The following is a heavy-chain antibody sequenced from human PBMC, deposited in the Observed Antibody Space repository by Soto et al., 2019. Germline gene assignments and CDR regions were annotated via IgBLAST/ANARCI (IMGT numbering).Heavy chain of an antibody. CDR1: GFTFSRYS. D-gene: IGHD3-10*01. V-gene: IGHV3-48*01. CDR2: ISSSSSTI. CDR3: ARRDGRRWFGESDYYYYMDI. Sequence: GGSLRLSCAASGFTFSRYSMNWVRQAPVKGLEWVSYISSSSSTIYYADSVKGRFTISRDNAKNSLYLQMNSLRAEDTAVYYCARRDGRRWFGESDYYYYMDIWGKGTTVTVSS. J-gene: IGHJ6*03.